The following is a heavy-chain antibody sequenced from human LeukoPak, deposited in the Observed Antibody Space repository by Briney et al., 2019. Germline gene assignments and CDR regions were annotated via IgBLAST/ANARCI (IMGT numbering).Heavy chain of an antibody. Sequence: ASVKVSCKASGNTFTRYGMNWVRQAPGQGLEWMGWINTNTGNPTYAQGFTGRFVFSLDTSVSTAYLHISSLKAEDTAVYCCAKGTGSVVSAHKASGGQEPRVTVSS. D-gene: IGHD1-1*01. CDR1: GNTFTRYG. CDR3: AKGTGSVVSAHKAS. J-gene: IGHJ4*02. CDR2: INTNTGNP. V-gene: IGHV7-4-1*02.